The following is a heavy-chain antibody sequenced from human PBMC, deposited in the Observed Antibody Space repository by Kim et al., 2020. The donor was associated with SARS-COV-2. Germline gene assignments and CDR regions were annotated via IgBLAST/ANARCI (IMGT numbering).Heavy chain of an antibody. CDR3: AKMMVRTTYDI. D-gene: IGHD3-22*01. CDR1: GFTFNNYA. CDR2: ITVSGDST. Sequence: GGSLRISCAASGFTFNNYAMTWVRQAPGKGLEWVSSITVSGDSTYYADSVKGRFTISRDNSKKTLYLQLNSLRAEDTAIYYCAKMMVRTTYDIWGLGTLV. J-gene: IGHJ3*02. V-gene: IGHV3-23*01.